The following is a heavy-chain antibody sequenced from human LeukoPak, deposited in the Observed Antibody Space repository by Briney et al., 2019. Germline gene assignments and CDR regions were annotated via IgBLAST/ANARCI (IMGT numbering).Heavy chain of an antibody. CDR1: GYTFTGYY. D-gene: IGHD3-22*01. Sequence: ASAKVSCKASGYTFTGYYMHWVRQAPGQGLEWMGWINPNSGGTNYAQKFQGRVTMTRDTSISTAYMELSRLRSDDTAVYYCARLRFGSGYYQGGLWFDYWGQGTLVTVSS. CDR3: ARLRFGSGYYQGGLWFDY. J-gene: IGHJ4*02. CDR2: INPNSGGT. V-gene: IGHV1-2*02.